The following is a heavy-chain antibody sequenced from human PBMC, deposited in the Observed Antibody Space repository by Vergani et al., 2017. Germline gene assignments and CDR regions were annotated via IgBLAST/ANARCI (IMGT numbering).Heavy chain of an antibody. D-gene: IGHD6-13*01. J-gene: IGHJ4*02. CDR2: IRYDGSNK. Sequence: QVQLVESGGGVVQPGGSLRLSCGASGFTFSNYGMHWVRQAPGKGLEWVTFIRYDGSNKYYADSVKGRFTISRDNSKNTLYLQMNSLRAEDTAVYYCAKDRHWVAAAGYYFDYWGQGTLVTVSS. V-gene: IGHV3-30*02. CDR3: AKDRHWVAAAGYYFDY. CDR1: GFTFSNYG.